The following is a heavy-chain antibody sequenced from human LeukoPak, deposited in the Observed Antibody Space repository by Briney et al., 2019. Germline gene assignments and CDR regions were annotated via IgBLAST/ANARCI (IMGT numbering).Heavy chain of an antibody. V-gene: IGHV3-48*04. D-gene: IGHD5-24*01. J-gene: IGHJ6*03. CDR2: ISSSSSTI. CDR3: AKGDGYNLYYYYYMDV. CDR1: GFTFSSYS. Sequence: GGSLRFSCAASGFTFSSYSMNWVRQAPGKGLEWVSYISSSSSTIYYADSVKGRFTISRDNAKNSLYLQMNSLRAEDTAVYYCAKGDGYNLYYYYYMDVWGKGTTVTVSS.